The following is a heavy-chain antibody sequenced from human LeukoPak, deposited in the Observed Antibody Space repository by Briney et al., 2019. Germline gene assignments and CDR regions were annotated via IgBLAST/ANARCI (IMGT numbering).Heavy chain of an antibody. D-gene: IGHD3-3*01. Sequence: GGSLRLSCAASGFTFSNAWMSWVRQAPGKGLEWVGRIKSKTDGGTTDYAAPVKGRFTISRDDSKNTLYLQMNSLKTEDTAVYYCAKDFFGVVNGRFDPWGQGTLVTVSS. V-gene: IGHV3-15*05. CDR3: AKDFFGVVNGRFDP. CDR2: IKSKTDGGTT. CDR1: GFTFSNAW. J-gene: IGHJ5*02.